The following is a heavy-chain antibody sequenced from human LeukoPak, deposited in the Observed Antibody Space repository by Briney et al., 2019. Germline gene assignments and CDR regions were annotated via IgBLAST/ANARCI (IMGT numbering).Heavy chain of an antibody. V-gene: IGHV3-33*01. J-gene: IGHJ4*02. D-gene: IGHD6-6*01. CDR3: ARDTDSSFDY. Sequence: GGSLRLSCAASGFAFSSHGMHWVRQAPGRGLEWEAVIWYDGSKQYYSDSVKGRFTISRDSSKNTLYLQMDSLRVEDTAVYYCARDTDSSFDYWGQGTLVTVSS. CDR2: IWYDGSKQ. CDR1: GFAFSSHG.